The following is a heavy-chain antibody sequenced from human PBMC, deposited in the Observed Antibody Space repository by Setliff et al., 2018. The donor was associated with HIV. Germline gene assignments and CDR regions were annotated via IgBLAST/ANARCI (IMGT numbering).Heavy chain of an antibody. CDR3: AGSIVVVTAAPLT. J-gene: IGHJ5*02. CDR2: IYYSGRT. Sequence: PSETLSLTCTVSGGSISSSSYYWGWIRQPPGKGLEWIGSIYYSGRTYYNPSLKSRVTISVDTSKNQFSLKLSPVTAADTAVFFCAGSIVVVTAAPLTWGQGTLVTVSS. CDR1: GGSISSSSYY. V-gene: IGHV4-39*01. D-gene: IGHD2-21*02.